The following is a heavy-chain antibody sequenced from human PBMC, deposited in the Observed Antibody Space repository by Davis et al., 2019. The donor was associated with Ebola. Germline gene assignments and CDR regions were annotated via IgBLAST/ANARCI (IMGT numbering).Heavy chain of an antibody. V-gene: IGHV4-59*08. J-gene: IGHJ5*02. CDR3: ARHGRAAGMSWFDP. Sequence: SETLSLTCTVSGASISSSYWTWIRQPPGKGLEWIGYIYYNAVTIYNPSLKSRVTISVDMSKNQFSLNLISVTAADTAVYYCARHGRAAGMSWFDPWGQGALVTVSS. CDR2: IYYNAVT. D-gene: IGHD6-13*01. CDR1: GASISSSY.